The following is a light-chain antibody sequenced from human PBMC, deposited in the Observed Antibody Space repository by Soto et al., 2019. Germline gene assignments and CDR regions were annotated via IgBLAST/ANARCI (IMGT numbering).Light chain of an antibody. CDR1: QSVSSSY. J-gene: IGKJ1*01. CDR3: QQYGSSSWT. CDR2: GTA. Sequence: EIVLTQSPGTLSLSPEERATLSCRASQSVSSSYLAWYQQKPGQAPRLLIYGTASRATAIPDRFSGSGSGTDFTLTISRLEPEDFAVYYCQQYGSSSWTFVQGTKVDIK. V-gene: IGKV3-20*01.